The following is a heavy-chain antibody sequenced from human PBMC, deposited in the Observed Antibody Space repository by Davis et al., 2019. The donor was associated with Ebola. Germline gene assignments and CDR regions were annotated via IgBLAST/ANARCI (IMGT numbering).Heavy chain of an antibody. D-gene: IGHD7-27*01. CDR3: VRDGWGSLFDY. CDR1: GFTFSNYW. Sequence: GESLKISCAASGFTFSNYWMAWGRQAPGKGLEWVAHIKEDGSVKDYVDSVKGRFTISRDNAKKSVYLQMNGLRVEDTAVYYCVRDGWGSLFDYWGQGTLVTVSS. J-gene: IGHJ4*02. CDR2: IKEDGSVK. V-gene: IGHV3-7*03.